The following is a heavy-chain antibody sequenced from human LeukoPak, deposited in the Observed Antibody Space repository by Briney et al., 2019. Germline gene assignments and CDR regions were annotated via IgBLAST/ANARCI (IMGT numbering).Heavy chain of an antibody. V-gene: IGHV3-30-3*01. CDR2: ISYDGSNK. CDR1: GFTFSSYA. Sequence: SXRLSCAASGFTFSSYAMHWVRQAPGKGLEWVAVISYDGSNKYYADSVKGRFTISRDNSKNTLYLQMNSLRAEDTAVYYCAKAVTGYWYFDLWGRGTLVTVSS. D-gene: IGHD6-19*01. J-gene: IGHJ2*01. CDR3: AKAVTGYWYFDL.